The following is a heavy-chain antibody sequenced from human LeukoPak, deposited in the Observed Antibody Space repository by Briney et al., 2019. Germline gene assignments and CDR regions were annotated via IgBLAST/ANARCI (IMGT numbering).Heavy chain of an antibody. CDR3: ARLVGATIRTLVDY. Sequence: SETLSLTCTVSGGSISSGTYYWYWIRQPAGKGLEWIGRIYTSGITNYNPSLKSRVTISVDKSKNQFSLKLSSVTAADTAVYYCARLVGATIRTLVDYWGQGTLVTVSS. CDR1: GGSISSGTYY. CDR2: IYTSGIT. D-gene: IGHD1-26*01. J-gene: IGHJ4*02. V-gene: IGHV4-61*02.